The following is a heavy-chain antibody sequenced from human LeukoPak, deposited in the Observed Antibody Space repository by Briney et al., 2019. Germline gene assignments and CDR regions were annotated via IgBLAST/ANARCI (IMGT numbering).Heavy chain of an antibody. D-gene: IGHD3-10*01. CDR2: IIPIFGTA. CDR1: GGTFSSYA. CDR3: ARDVYGSGSFYHY. J-gene: IGHJ4*02. Sequence: SVKVSCKASGGTFSSYAISWVRQAPGQGLEWVGGIIPIFGTANYAQKFQGRVTITADKSTSTAYMELSSLRSEDTAVYYCARDVYGSGSFYHYWGQGTLVTVSS. V-gene: IGHV1-69*06.